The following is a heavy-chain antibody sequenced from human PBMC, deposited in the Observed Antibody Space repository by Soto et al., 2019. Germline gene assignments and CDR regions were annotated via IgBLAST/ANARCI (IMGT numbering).Heavy chain of an antibody. V-gene: IGHV1-18*01. D-gene: IGHD3-3*01. CDR3: ARKNYDFWSGYGWFGP. J-gene: IGHJ5*02. CDR1: GYTFTSYG. CDR2: ISAYNGNT. Sequence: ASVKRSCKASGYTFTSYGISWVRQAPGQGLEWMGWISAYNGNTNYAQKLQGRVTMTTDTSTSTAYMELRSLRSDDTAVYYCARKNYDFWSGYGWFGPRGQGTLVTVSS.